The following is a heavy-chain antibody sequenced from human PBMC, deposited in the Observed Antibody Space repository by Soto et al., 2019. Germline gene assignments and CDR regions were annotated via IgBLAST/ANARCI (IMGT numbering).Heavy chain of an antibody. Sequence: SETLSLTCTVSGGSISSGGYYWSWIRQHPGKGLEWIGYIYYSGSTYYNPSLKSRVTISVDTSKNQFSLKLSSVTAADTAVYYCARTYTIFGVVRDYYYYYMDVWGKGTTVNVSS. CDR2: IYYSGST. J-gene: IGHJ6*03. CDR3: ARTYTIFGVVRDYYYYYMDV. D-gene: IGHD3-3*01. CDR1: GGSISSGGYY. V-gene: IGHV4-61*08.